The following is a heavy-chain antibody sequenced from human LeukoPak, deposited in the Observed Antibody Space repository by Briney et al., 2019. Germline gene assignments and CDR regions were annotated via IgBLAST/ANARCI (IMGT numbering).Heavy chain of an antibody. CDR3: ARDQGCSSTSCHDGWFDP. Sequence: VASVKVSCKASVGTFSSYTISWVRQAPGQGLEWMGRIIPILGIANYAQKFQGRVTITADKSTSTAYMELSSLRSEDTAVYYCARDQGCSSTSCHDGWFDPWGQGTLVTVSS. V-gene: IGHV1-69*04. J-gene: IGHJ5*02. CDR2: IIPILGIA. CDR1: VGTFSSYT. D-gene: IGHD2-2*01.